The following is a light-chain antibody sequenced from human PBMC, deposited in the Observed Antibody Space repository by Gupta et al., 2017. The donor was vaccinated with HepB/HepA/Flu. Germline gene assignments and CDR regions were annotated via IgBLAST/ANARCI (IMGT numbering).Light chain of an antibody. CDR1: TSNIGTYH. CDR3: GTWDVSLRAVV. J-gene: IGLJ2*01. Sequence: QSVLTQSPSASGTPGPRVTISCSGGTSNIGTYHVNWYQHLPGTAPKLLFYNTNQRPSGVSDRLSASKSGTYASPAISGLRSEDEADYYCGTWDVSLRAVVFGGGTKLTVL. CDR2: NTN. V-gene: IGLV1-47*02.